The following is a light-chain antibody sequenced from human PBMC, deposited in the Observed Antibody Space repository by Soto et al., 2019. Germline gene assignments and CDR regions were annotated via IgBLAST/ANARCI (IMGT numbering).Light chain of an antibody. CDR1: QSVSNNY. Sequence: EIVLTQSPGTLSLSPGERATLSCRASQSVSNNYLAWYQQKPGQAPRLLIYGASNRATGIPDRFSGSGSGTDFTLTISRLEPEDFAVYYCQQRSSWQWTFGQGTKVEIK. CDR3: QQRSSWQWT. CDR2: GAS. J-gene: IGKJ1*01. V-gene: IGKV3D-20*02.